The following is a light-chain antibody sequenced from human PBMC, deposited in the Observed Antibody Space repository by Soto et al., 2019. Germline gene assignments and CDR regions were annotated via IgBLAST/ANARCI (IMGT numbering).Light chain of an antibody. CDR1: QSVSSY. V-gene: IGKV3-11*01. Sequence: EIVLTQSPATLSLSPGERATLSCRASQSVSSYLAWYQQKPGQAPRLLIYDASNRATGIPARFSGSGSGTDFTHTISSLEPEDFAVYYCQQRSTWPRTFGQGTKVEIK. CDR2: DAS. J-gene: IGKJ1*01. CDR3: QQRSTWPRT.